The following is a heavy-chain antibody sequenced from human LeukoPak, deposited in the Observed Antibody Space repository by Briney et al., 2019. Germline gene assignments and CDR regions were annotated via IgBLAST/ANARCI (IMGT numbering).Heavy chain of an antibody. V-gene: IGHV3-7*01. CDR1: GFSFSRYW. D-gene: IGHD3-10*01. J-gene: IGHJ3*02. CDR2: IKQDGRHK. CDR3: VRGDYYDSGTSFIDAFDI. Sequence: GGSLRLSCSASGFSFSRYWMSWVCQAPGKGLEWVANIKQDGRHKFYVASVKGRFTISRDSAKNSLYLQMNSLRAEDTAVYYCVRGDYYDSGTSFIDAFDIWGQGTRVTVSS.